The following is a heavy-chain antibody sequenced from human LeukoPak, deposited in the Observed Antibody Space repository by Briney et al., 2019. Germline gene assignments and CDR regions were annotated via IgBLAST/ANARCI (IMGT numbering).Heavy chain of an antibody. J-gene: IGHJ2*01. CDR2: INPSGRST. D-gene: IGHD3-3*01. CDR1: GYTFTSYY. V-gene: IGHV1-46*01. CDR3: ARVRLEWLLPWYFDL. Sequence: GASVKVSCKASGYTFTSYYMHWVRQAPGQGLEWMGIINPSGRSTSYAQKFQGRVTMTRDTSTSTVYMELSSLRSEDTAVYYCARVRLEWLLPWYFDLWGRGTLVTVSS.